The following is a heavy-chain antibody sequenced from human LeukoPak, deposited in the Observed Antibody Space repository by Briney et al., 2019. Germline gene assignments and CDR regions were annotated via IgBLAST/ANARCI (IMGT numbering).Heavy chain of an antibody. CDR1: GFTFSSYA. J-gene: IGHJ6*04. CDR2: ISGSGGST. V-gene: IGHV3-23*01. D-gene: IGHD6-13*01. Sequence: GGSLRLSCAASGFTFSSYAMSWVRQAPGKGLEWVSAISGSGGSTYYADSVKGRFTISRDNSKNTLYLQMNSLRAEDTAVYYCAKDQGGSSWVRYYGMYVWGKGTTVTVSS. CDR3: AKDQGGSSWVRYYGMYV.